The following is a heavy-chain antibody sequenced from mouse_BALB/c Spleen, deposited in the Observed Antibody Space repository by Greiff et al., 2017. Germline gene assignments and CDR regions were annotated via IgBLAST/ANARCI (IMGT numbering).Heavy chain of an antibody. CDR2: INSNGGST. J-gene: IGHJ3*01. CDR1: GFTFSSYG. D-gene: IGHD1-1*01. CDR3: AREEITSAY. V-gene: IGHV5-6-3*01. Sequence: EVLLVESGGGLVQPGGSLKLSCAASGFTFSSYGMSWVRQTPDKRLELVATINSNGGSTYYPDSVKGRFTISRDNAKNTLYLQMSSLKSEDTAIYYCAREEITSAYWGQGTLVTLSA.